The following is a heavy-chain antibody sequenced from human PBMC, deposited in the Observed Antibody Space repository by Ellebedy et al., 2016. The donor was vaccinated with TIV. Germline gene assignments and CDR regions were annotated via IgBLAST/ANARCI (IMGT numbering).Heavy chain of an antibody. D-gene: IGHD1-26*01. CDR2: IYHSGST. J-gene: IGHJ4*02. CDR1: GGSISSGGYS. CDR3: AMWEGGSGYFDY. Sequence: SETLSLTCAVFGGSISSGGYSWSWIRQPPGKGLEWIGYIYHSGSTYYNPSLKSRVTISVDTSKNQFSLKLSSVTAADTAVYYCAMWEGGSGYFDYWGQGTLVTVSS. V-gene: IGHV4-30-2*03.